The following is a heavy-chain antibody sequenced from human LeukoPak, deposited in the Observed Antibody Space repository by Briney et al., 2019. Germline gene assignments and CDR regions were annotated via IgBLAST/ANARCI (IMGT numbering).Heavy chain of an antibody. J-gene: IGHJ4*02. D-gene: IGHD5-12*01. CDR1: GFTFSSYA. Sequence: GGSLRLSCAASGFTFSSYAMHWVRQAPGKGLEWVAVISYDGSNKYYADSVKGRFTISRDNSKNTLYLQMNSLRAEDTAVYYCARGLGGYDQFFDYWGQGTVVTVSS. CDR3: ARGLGGYDQFFDY. CDR2: ISYDGSNK. V-gene: IGHV3-30*04.